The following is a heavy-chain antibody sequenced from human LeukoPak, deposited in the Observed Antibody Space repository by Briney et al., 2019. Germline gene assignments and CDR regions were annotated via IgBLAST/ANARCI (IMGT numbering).Heavy chain of an antibody. CDR3: AKGRYNYDFWSGYYPHYYYYYGMDV. CDR2: ISYDGSKK. CDR1: GFTFSSYG. D-gene: IGHD3-3*01. J-gene: IGHJ6*02. Sequence: GGSLRLSCAASGFTFSSYGMHWVRQAPGKGLEWVAVISYDGSKKYYADSVKGRFTISRDNSKNTLYLQMNSLRAEDTAVYYCAKGRYNYDFWSGYYPHYYYYYGMDVWGQGTTVTVSS. V-gene: IGHV3-30*18.